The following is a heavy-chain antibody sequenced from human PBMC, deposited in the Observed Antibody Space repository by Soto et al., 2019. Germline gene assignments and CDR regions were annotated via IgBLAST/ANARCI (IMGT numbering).Heavy chain of an antibody. Sequence: GGSLRLSCAASGFTFSSYSMNWVRQAPGKGLEWVSYISSSSSTIYYADSVKGRFTISRDNAKNSLYLQMNSLRDEDTAVYYCARGNSYGHYYYYGMDVWGQGTTVTVSS. D-gene: IGHD5-18*01. V-gene: IGHV3-48*02. CDR2: ISSSSSTI. CDR1: GFTFSSYS. CDR3: ARGNSYGHYYYYGMDV. J-gene: IGHJ6*02.